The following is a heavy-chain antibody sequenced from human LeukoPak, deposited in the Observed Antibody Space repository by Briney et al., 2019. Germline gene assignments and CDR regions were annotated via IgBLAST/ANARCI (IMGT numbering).Heavy chain of an antibody. J-gene: IGHJ4*02. CDR1: GFTFDDYT. CDR2: ISWDGGST. Sequence: PGGSLRLSCAASGFTFDDYTMHWVRQAPGKGLEWVSLISWDGGSTYYADSVKGRFTISRDNSKNTLYLQMNSLRAEDTAVYYCARDSGDYVAYYFDYWGQGTLVTVSS. V-gene: IGHV3-43*01. CDR3: ARDSGDYVAYYFDY. D-gene: IGHD4-17*01.